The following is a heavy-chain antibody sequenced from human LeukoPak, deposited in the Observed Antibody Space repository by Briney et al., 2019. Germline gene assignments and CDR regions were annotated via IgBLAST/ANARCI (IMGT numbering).Heavy chain of an antibody. CDR2: ISYDGNNK. Sequence: PGGSLRLSCAASGFTFSRNVMHWVSQAPGKGLEWVALISYDGNNKFYADSVKGRFTISRDNSRNTLYLQMNSLRGEDAAVYSCARGGIPTGPYYYFYYMDVWGKGTAVTVSS. CDR3: ARGGIPTGPYYYFYYMDV. J-gene: IGHJ6*03. D-gene: IGHD3-10*01. CDR1: GFTFSRNV. V-gene: IGHV3-30*01.